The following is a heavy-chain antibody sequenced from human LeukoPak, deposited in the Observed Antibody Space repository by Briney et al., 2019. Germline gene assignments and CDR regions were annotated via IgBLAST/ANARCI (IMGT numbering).Heavy chain of an antibody. J-gene: IGHJ4*02. CDR2: ISYDGSNK. V-gene: IGHV3-30*18. CDR3: AKDHCSSTSCYIFDY. Sequence: EAGGSLRLSCAASGFTFSSYGTHWVRQAPGKGLEWVAVISYDGSNKYYADSVKGRFTISRDNSKNTLYLQMNSLRAEDTAVYYCAKDHCSSTSCYIFDYWGQGTLVTVSS. CDR1: GFTFSSYG. D-gene: IGHD2-2*01.